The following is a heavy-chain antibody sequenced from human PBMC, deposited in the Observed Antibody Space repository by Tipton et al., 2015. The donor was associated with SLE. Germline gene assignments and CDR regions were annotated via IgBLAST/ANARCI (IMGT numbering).Heavy chain of an antibody. CDR3: ARGGASSKWLDP. CDR1: GGSIASHY. V-gene: IGHV4-59*11. CDR2: IYSNGGT. J-gene: IGHJ5*02. Sequence: TLSLTCTVSGGSIASHYWSWIRQPPGKGLGWIGYIYSNGGTKYNPSLKSRVTISLDTSKNQFSLQLTSVNAADTAIYYCARGGASSKWLDPWGQGTLVTVSS. D-gene: IGHD6-6*01.